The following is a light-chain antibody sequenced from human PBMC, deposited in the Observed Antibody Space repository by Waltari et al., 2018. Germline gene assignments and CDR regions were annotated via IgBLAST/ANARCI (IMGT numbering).Light chain of an antibody. CDR1: DDTIGGYEY. CDR2: EVT. Sequence: QSALTQPPPAPGSPGPSVTTPCPGTDDTIGGYEYVSWYQQHPGKAPKVLIYEVTKRPSGVPDRFSGSKSGNTASLTVSGLQAEDEADYYCSSYAGRNIVIFGGGTKLTVL. V-gene: IGLV2-8*01. CDR3: SSYAGRNIVI. J-gene: IGLJ2*01.